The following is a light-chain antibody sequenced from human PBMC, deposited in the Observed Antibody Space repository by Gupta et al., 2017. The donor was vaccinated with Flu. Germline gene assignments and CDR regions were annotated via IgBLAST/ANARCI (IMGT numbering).Light chain of an antibody. J-gene: IGLJ2*01. CDR3: SSYAGSNNGNVV. Sequence: QSALTQPPSSSGSPGQSVTISCTGTRSDVGGYNYVSWYQQHPGKAPKLMIYEDSKRPSGVPDRFSGSKSGNTASLTVSGLQAEDEADYYCSSYAGSNNGNVVFGGGTKLTVL. CDR1: RSDVGGYNY. V-gene: IGLV2-8*01. CDR2: EDS.